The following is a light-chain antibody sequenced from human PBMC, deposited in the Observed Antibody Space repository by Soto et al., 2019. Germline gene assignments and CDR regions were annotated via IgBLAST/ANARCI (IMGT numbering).Light chain of an antibody. CDR1: QGVSSY. V-gene: IGKV3-11*01. CDR3: QQCGNWPLT. CDR2: DAS. J-gene: IGKJ4*01. Sequence: EIMLTQSPATLSLSLGERATLSCRASQGVSSYLAWYQQKPGQAPRLLIYDASNRATGIPARFSGSGSGTDFTLTISSLEPEDFAVYYGQQCGNWPLTFGGGTKVDIK.